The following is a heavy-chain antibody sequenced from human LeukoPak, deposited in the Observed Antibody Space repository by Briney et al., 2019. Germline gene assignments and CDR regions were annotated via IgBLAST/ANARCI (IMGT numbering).Heavy chain of an antibody. CDR3: ARINDNWNYAAIYYYYYMDV. V-gene: IGHV3-21*01. CDR2: ISSSSSYI. Sequence: PGGSLRLSCAASGFTFSSYSMNWVRQAPGKGLEWVSSISSSSSYIYYADSVKGRFTISRDNAKNSLYLQMNSLRAEDTAVYYCARINDNWNYAAIYYYYYMDVWGKGTTVTVSS. CDR1: GFTFSSYS. J-gene: IGHJ6*03. D-gene: IGHD1-7*01.